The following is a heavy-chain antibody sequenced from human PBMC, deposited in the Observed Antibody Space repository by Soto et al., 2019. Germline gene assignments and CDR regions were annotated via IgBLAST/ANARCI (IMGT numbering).Heavy chain of an antibody. CDR3: ARGIAVNWFDP. Sequence: PSETLSLTCAVSGGSISSGGYSWSWIRQPPGKGLEWTGYIYHSGSTYYNPSLKSRVTISVDRSKNQFSLKLSSVTAADTAVYYCARGIAVNWFDPWGQGTLVTVSS. CDR1: GGSISSGGYS. CDR2: IYHSGST. D-gene: IGHD6-19*01. V-gene: IGHV4-30-2*01. J-gene: IGHJ5*02.